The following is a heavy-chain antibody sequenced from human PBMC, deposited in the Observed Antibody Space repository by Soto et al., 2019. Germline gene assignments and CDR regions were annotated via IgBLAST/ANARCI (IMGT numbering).Heavy chain of an antibody. D-gene: IGHD6-19*01. J-gene: IGHJ6*02. Sequence: QSGGSLRLSCAASGFTFSSYAMSWVRQAPGKGLEWVSAISGSGGSTYYADSVKGRFTISRDNSKNTLYLQMNSLRAEDTAVYYCANDWAPSGRGYYYGMDVWGQGTTVTVSS. CDR1: GFTFSSYA. CDR3: ANDWAPSGRGYYYGMDV. CDR2: ISGSGGST. V-gene: IGHV3-23*01.